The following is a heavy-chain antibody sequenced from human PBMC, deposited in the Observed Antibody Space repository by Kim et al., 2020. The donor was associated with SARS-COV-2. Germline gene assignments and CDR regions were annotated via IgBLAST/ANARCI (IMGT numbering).Heavy chain of an antibody. V-gene: IGHV3-15*01. CDR3: TTALSGSGFDY. Sequence: TDNAETVKGRFTNSRENSKNRMYLQMNSLKTEDTAVYYCTTALSGSGFDYWGQGTLVTVSS. CDR2: T. D-gene: IGHD3-3*01. J-gene: IGHJ4*02.